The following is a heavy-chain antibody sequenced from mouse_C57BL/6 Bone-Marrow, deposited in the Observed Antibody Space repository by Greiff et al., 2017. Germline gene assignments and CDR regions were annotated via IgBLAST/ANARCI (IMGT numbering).Heavy chain of an antibody. CDR3: TRVGRMDNNPDYAVDY. V-gene: IGHV1-61*01. CDR2: FYPSASET. Sequence: QVHVKQPGAELVRPGSSVKLSCKASGYTFTSYWMDWVKQRSGQGLEWIGNFYPSASETHYNQKFKDKATLTVDKSSSTVYMQLSSQTSEVSTVYYCTRVGRMDNNPDYAVDYWGQGTSVTVSA. CDR1: GYTFTSYW. J-gene: IGHJ4*01. D-gene: IGHD1-3*01.